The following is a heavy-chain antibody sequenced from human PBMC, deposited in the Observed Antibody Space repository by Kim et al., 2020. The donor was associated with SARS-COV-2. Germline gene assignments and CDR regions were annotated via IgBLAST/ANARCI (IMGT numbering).Heavy chain of an antibody. Sequence: SVKVSCKVSGGTFSSYAISWVRQAPGQGLEWMGGIIPIFGTANYAQKFQGRVTITAYESTSTAYMELSSLRSEDTAVYYCADSNTYYYDSSGYYYYYYG. CDR3: ADSNTYYYDSSGYYYYYYG. V-gene: IGHV1-69*13. CDR1: GGTFSSYA. CDR2: IIPIFGTA. D-gene: IGHD3-22*01. J-gene: IGHJ6*01.